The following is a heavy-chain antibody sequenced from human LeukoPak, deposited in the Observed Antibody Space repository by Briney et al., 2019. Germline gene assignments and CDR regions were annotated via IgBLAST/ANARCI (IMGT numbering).Heavy chain of an antibody. D-gene: IGHD6-19*01. Sequence: ASVTVSFQASGYTFTDYALHWVRQAPAQSLEWMGWITTGRGETRYSQEFQRRITFTRDTSASTVYMDLSDLRSEDTAVYYCARGGKQWRGGNYFDSWGQGTLVAVSS. CDR3: ARGGKQWRGGNYFDS. J-gene: IGHJ4*02. CDR2: ITTGRGET. V-gene: IGHV1-3*03. CDR1: GYTFTDYA.